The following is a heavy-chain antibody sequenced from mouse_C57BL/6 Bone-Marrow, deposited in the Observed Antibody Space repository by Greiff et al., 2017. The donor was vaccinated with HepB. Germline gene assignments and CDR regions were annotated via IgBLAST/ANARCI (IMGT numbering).Heavy chain of an antibody. V-gene: IGHV1-72*01. CDR3: ARRGITHWYFDV. J-gene: IGHJ1*03. Sequence: QVQLKQPGAELVKPGASVKLSCKASGYTFTSYWMHWVKQRPGRGLEWIGRIDPNSGGTKYNEKFKSKATLTVDKPSSTAYMQLRSLTSEDSAVYYCARRGITHWYFDVWGTGTTVTVSS. D-gene: IGHD2-4*01. CDR1: GYTFTSYW. CDR2: IDPNSGGT.